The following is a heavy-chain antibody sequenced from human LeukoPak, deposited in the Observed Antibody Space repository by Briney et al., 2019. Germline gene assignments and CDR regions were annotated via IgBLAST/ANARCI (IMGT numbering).Heavy chain of an antibody. CDR1: GVSISSSNW. V-gene: IGHV4-4*02. CDR3: ARTNQISETAFDI. D-gene: IGHD1-14*01. J-gene: IGHJ3*02. CDR2: IYHSGST. Sequence: PSETLSLTCAVSGVSISSSNWWSWVRQPPGKGLEWIGEIYHSGSTNYNPSLKSRVTISVDKSKNQFSLKLSSVTAANTAVYYCARTNQISETAFDIWGPGSVVIVTS.